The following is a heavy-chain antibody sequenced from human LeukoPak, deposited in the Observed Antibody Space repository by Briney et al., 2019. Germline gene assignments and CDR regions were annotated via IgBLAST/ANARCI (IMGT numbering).Heavy chain of an antibody. CDR3: AIQVDGFDI. CDR2: ISRNRIYT. CDR1: GFTFSDHH. D-gene: IGHD4-11*01. J-gene: IGHJ3*02. V-gene: IGHV3-11*03. Sequence: AGTLRLTCAASGFTFSDHHMSWIRQAPGKGLEWVSHISRNRIYTNYADSVKGRFTISRDNAKNSLSLQMNSLRAEDTAVYYCAIQVDGFDIWGQGTTVTVSS.